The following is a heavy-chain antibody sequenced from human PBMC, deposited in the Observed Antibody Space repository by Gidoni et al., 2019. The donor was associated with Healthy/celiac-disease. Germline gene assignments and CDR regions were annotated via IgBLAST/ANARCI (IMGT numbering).Heavy chain of an antibody. CDR2: ISGSGGST. J-gene: IGHJ4*02. Sequence: EVQLLESGGGLVKTGGSLRLPCAASGFTFSSYAMSWVRQAPGKGLEWVSAISGSGGSTYYADSVKGRFTISRDNSKNTLYLQMNSLRAEDTAVYYCAKALGISSSSNWGQGTLVTVSS. CDR1: GFTFSSYA. CDR3: AKALGISSSSN. D-gene: IGHD6-6*01. V-gene: IGHV3-23*01.